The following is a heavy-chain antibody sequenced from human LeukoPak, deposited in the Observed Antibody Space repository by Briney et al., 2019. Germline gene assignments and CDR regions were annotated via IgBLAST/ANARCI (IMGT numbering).Heavy chain of an antibody. D-gene: IGHD2-15*01. V-gene: IGHV4-59*01. CDR1: GGSISSYY. Sequence: PSETLSLTCTVSGGSISSYYWSWIRQPPGKGLEWIGYIYYSGSTNYNPSLKSRVTISVDTSKNQLSLKLSSVTAADTAVYYCAREEGGGSISGFDYWGQGTLVTVSS. J-gene: IGHJ4*02. CDR2: IYYSGST. CDR3: AREEGGGSISGFDY.